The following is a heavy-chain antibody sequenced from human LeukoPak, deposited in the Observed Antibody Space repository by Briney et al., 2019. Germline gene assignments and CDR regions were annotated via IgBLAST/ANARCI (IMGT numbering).Heavy chain of an antibody. Sequence: GGSLRLSCAASGFTFSDYYMAWIRQPPGKCVEWISYISYSSTYTNYADSVKGRFTISRDDARNSVFLQMNSLRAEDTAVYYCARIPANSYYFDYWGPGSLVTVSS. CDR2: ISYSSTYT. V-gene: IGHV3-11*03. CDR3: ARIPANSYYFDY. J-gene: IGHJ4*02. CDR1: GFTFSDYY.